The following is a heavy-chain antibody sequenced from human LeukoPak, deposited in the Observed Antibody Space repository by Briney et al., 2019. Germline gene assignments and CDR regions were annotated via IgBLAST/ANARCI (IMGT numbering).Heavy chain of an antibody. J-gene: IGHJ4*02. D-gene: IGHD2-2*01. V-gene: IGHV3-30-3*01. CDR1: GFTFSNYV. CDR2: ISFDGHNM. Sequence: PGGSLRLSCAASGFTFSNYVMHWVRQAPGKGLEWVALISFDGHNMSSADSVKGRITISRDNSKDILYLQMSSLRPEDTAVYYCATLGYCSSTICHDYWGQGTLVTVSS. CDR3: ATLGYCSSTICHDY.